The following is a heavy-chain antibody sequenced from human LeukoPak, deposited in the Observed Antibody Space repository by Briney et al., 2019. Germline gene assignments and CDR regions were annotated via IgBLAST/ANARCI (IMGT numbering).Heavy chain of an antibody. D-gene: IGHD2-2*01. J-gene: IGHJ4*02. Sequence: PGGSLRLSCAASGFTFNNYAMTWVRQAPGKGLEWVSAISGSGGSTYYADSVKGRFTISGDNSKNTLYLQMNSLRAGDTAVYYCAKEAAAMPTYYFDYWGQGTLVTVSS. V-gene: IGHV3-23*01. CDR1: GFTFNNYA. CDR2: ISGSGGST. CDR3: AKEAAAMPTYYFDY.